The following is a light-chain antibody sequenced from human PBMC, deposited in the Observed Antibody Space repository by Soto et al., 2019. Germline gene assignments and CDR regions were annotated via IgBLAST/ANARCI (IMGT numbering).Light chain of an antibody. CDR3: QKYNFAPFT. CDR1: QGIGRS. CDR2: SAS. Sequence: DIQMTQSPSSLSASVGDRVTITCRASQGIGRSLAWFQQRPGKPPEVLIHSASTLYSGVPSRFSGSGSGTDFTLTINSLQPEDFAVYFCQKYNFAPFTFGPGTRVDI. J-gene: IGKJ3*01. V-gene: IGKV1-27*01.